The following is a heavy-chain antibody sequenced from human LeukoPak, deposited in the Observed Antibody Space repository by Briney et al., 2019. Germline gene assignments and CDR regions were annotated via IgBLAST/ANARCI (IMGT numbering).Heavy chain of an antibody. D-gene: IGHD3-22*01. CDR1: GFTFRNHA. V-gene: IGHV3-7*01. CDR2: IKHDASEK. Sequence: PGGSLRLSCAASGFTFRNHAMNWVRQAPGKGLEWVANIKHDASEKYYVDSVKGRFTISRDNAKNSLYLQMDSLRAEDTAMYYCARAYYDSSGYYYVYFDHWGQGTRVTVSS. J-gene: IGHJ4*02. CDR3: ARAYYDSSGYYYVYFDH.